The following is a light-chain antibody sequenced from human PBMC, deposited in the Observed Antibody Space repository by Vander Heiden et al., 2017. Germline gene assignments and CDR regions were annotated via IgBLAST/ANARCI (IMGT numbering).Light chain of an antibody. CDR3: YSYSRSSTRYV. CDR2: DVT. Sequence: PGLTQPASVSGFPGQSITNSWTGTSSDVGSYNYVSLYQQHPGKAPKVIIYDVTNLASGLSNRFSGSMSDSTASLTIPRLQAEDEADYYCYSYSRSSTRYVFGTGTKVTVL. CDR1: SSDVGSYNY. J-gene: IGLJ1*01. V-gene: IGLV2-14*03.